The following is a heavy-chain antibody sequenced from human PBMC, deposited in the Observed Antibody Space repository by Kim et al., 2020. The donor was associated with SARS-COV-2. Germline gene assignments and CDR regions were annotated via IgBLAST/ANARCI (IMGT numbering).Heavy chain of an antibody. J-gene: IGHJ6*02. CDR3: AKYSGSWSFRGLEA. Sequence: GGSLRLSCAASGFTFSNFAMNWVRQAPGKGLEWVSDISGSSGIIYYADSVKGRFTISRHNSKNSLYLQMNSLRAEDTAFYYCAKYSGSWSFRGLEAWGQG. D-gene: IGHD6-13*01. CDR1: GFTFSNFA. CDR2: ISGSSGII. V-gene: IGHV3-23*01.